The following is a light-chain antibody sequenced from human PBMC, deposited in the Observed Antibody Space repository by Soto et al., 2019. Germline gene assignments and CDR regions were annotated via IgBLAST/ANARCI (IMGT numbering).Light chain of an antibody. CDR1: QSVTSNY. Sequence: EIVLTQSPGTLSLYPGERDTLSCGASQSVTSNYFAWYQQKPGQAPRLLIVGASIRATGIPDRFIGSGSGTHFTLPIIRLEPEDVSVEYCQHYVTSLTTFGQGTKLEVK. J-gene: IGKJ1*01. CDR3: QHYVTSLTT. V-gene: IGKV3-20*01. CDR2: GAS.